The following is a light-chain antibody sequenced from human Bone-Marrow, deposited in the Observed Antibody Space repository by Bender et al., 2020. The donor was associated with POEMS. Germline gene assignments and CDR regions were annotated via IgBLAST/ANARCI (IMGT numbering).Light chain of an antibody. V-gene: IGLV3-21*02. CDR3: QVWHDSSDHVRV. J-gene: IGLJ2*01. Sequence: SYVLTQPPSVSVAPGQTARITCGGDNIVRYSVHWYQKRAGQGPLLVVYDDSDRPSGIPERFSGSNSGNTATLIISRVEAGDEADYYCQVWHDSSDHVRVFGGGTKLTVL. CDR2: DDS. CDR1: NIVRYS.